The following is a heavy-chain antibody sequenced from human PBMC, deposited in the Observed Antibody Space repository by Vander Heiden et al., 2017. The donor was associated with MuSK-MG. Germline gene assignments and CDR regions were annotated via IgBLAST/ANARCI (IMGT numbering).Heavy chain of an antibody. CDR3: ARVAFCGGDCYSNYFDY. CDR1: GFTFRSHS. Sequence: EVQLVESGGGLVKPGGSLRLSCAASGFTFRSHSMDWIRQAPGKGLEWVSSISSSSSYIYYADSAKGRFTISRDNAKNSLYLQMNSLRAEDTAVYYCARVAFCGGDCYSNYFDYWGQGTLVTVSS. V-gene: IGHV3-21*01. D-gene: IGHD2-21*01. J-gene: IGHJ4*02. CDR2: ISSSSSYI.